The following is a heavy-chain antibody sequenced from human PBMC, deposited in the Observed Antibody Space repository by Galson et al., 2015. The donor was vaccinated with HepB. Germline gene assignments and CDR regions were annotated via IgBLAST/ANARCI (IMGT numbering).Heavy chain of an antibody. CDR1: GGTFSSYA. CDR2: IIPIFGIA. V-gene: IGHV1-69*10. J-gene: IGHJ3*02. Sequence: SVKVSCKASGGTFSSYAISWVRQAPGQGLEWMGGIIPIFGIANYAQKFQGRVTITADKSTSTAYMELSSLRSEDTAVYYCARDREDVVVVAATQNDAFDIWGQGTMVTVSS. D-gene: IGHD2-15*01. CDR3: ARDREDVVVVAATQNDAFDI.